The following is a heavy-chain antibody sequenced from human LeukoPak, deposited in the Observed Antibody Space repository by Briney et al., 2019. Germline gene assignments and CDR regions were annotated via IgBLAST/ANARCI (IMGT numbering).Heavy chain of an antibody. CDR1: GYNFINYG. Sequence: ASVKVSCKASGYNFINYGIIWVRQAPGQGLEWMGWISANNANTNYAQKLQGRVTMTRDTSISTAYMELSRLRSDDTAVYYCARGSIVVVPAANNYYYYMDVWGKGTTVTISS. J-gene: IGHJ6*03. D-gene: IGHD2-2*01. CDR2: ISANNANT. CDR3: ARGSIVVVPAANNYYYYMDV. V-gene: IGHV1-18*01.